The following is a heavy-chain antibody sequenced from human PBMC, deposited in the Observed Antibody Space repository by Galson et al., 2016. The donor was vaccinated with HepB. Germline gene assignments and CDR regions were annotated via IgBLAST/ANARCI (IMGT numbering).Heavy chain of an antibody. Sequence: TLSLTCAVSGVSISVNKWWSWVRQSPGKGLEWIGEIHHSGSTNYNPSLKSRVSISIDTSKTHFSLRLTSLTVADTAIYYCARDGRAWVGLDVWGQGTTVPVSS. CDR1: GVSISVNKW. CDR2: IHHSGST. V-gene: IGHV4-4*02. J-gene: IGHJ6*02. D-gene: IGHD3/OR15-3a*01. CDR3: ARDGRAWVGLDV.